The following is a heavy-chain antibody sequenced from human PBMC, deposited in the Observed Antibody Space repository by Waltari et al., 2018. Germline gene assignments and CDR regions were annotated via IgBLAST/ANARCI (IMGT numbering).Heavy chain of an antibody. CDR1: GGSISSSSYY. V-gene: IGHV4-39*01. J-gene: IGHJ4*02. Sequence: QLQLQESGPGLVKPSETLSLTCTVSGGSISSSSYYSGWTRHPPGKGLEWIGSIFDRGSTYYNPSLKSRVTISVDTSKNQFSLKLGSVTAADTAVYYCARYCSSTSCYGPLFDYWGQGTLVTVSS. CDR3: ARYCSSTSCYGPLFDY. D-gene: IGHD2-2*01. CDR2: IFDRGST.